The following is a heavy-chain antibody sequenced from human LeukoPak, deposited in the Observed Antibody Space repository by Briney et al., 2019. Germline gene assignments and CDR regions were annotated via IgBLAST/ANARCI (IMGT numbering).Heavy chain of an antibody. CDR3: ARALGYSSSWYFDY. Sequence: ASVKVSCKASGYTFTDFDINWVRQATGQGLEWMGCMNPNSGQTDYAQKFQGRVTITADKSTSTAYMELSSLRSEDTAVYYCARALGYSSSWYFDYWGQGTLVTVSS. CDR2: MNPNSGQT. J-gene: IGHJ4*02. D-gene: IGHD6-13*01. CDR1: GYTFTDFD. V-gene: IGHV1-8*01.